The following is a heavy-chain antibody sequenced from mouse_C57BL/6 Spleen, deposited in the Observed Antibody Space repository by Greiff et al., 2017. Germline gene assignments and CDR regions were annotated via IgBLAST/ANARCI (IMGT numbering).Heavy chain of an antibody. CDR1: GFTFSSYA. V-gene: IGHV5-4*01. CDR2: ISDGGSYT. CDR3: ARGGYYDYDGGYFDY. J-gene: IGHJ2*01. D-gene: IGHD2-4*01. Sequence: EVQLVESGGGLVKPGGSLKLSCAASGFTFSSYAMSWVRQTPEKRLEWVATISDGGSYTYYPDNVKGRFTISRDNAKNNLYLQMRHLKSEDTAMYYCARGGYYDYDGGYFDYWGQGTTLTVSS.